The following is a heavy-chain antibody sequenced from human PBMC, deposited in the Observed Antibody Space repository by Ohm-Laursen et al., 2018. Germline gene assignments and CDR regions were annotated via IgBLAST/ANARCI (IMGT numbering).Heavy chain of an antibody. CDR3: ARDYYDSSGYQIEFDY. D-gene: IGHD3-22*01. CDR1: GITFSSYA. V-gene: IGHV3-21*01. Sequence: GSLRLSCSASGITFSSYAMNWVRQAPGKGLEWVSSISSSSSYIYYADSVKGRFTISRDNAKNSLYLQMNSLRAEDTAVYYCARDYYDSSGYQIEFDYWGQGTLVTVSS. J-gene: IGHJ4*02. CDR2: ISSSSSYI.